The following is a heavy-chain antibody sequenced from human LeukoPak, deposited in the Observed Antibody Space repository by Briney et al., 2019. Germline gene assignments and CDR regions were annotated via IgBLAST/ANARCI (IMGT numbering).Heavy chain of an antibody. J-gene: IGHJ5*02. CDR1: GGSIGSYY. Sequence: SETLSLTCTVSGGSIGSYYWSWIRQPPGKGLEWIGYIYYSGSTNYNPSLKSRVTISVDTSKNQFSLKLSSVTAADTAVYYCAREVVPADAMYNWFDPWGQGTLVTVSS. V-gene: IGHV4-59*01. CDR3: AREVVPADAMYNWFDP. CDR2: IYYSGST. D-gene: IGHD2-2*01.